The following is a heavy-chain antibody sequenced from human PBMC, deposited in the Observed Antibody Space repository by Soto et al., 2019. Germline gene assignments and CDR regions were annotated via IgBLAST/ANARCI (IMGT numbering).Heavy chain of an antibody. CDR2: MNPNSGNT. CDR1: GYTFTSYD. Sequence: QVQLVQSGAEVKKPGASVKVSCKASGYTFTSYDINWVRQATGQGLEWMGWMNPNSGNTGYAQKFQGRVTMTRNTSISTAYMELSSLRSEDTAVYYCAGDSSFDFWSGRKGFDPWGQGTLVTVSS. J-gene: IGHJ5*02. D-gene: IGHD3-3*01. V-gene: IGHV1-8*01. CDR3: AGDSSFDFWSGRKGFDP.